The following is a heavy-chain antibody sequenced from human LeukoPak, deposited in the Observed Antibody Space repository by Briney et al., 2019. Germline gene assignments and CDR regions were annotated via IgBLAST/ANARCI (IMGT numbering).Heavy chain of an antibody. V-gene: IGHV1-2*02. Sequence: GASVKVSFKSSGYTFTGYYMHWVRQAPGPGLEWMGWINPNSGGTNYAQQFQGRVTMTRDTSISTAYMELSRLRSDDTAVYYCARDKQLDWAHYYYYYMDVWGKGTTVTVSS. D-gene: IGHD1-1*01. CDR2: INPNSGGT. CDR3: ARDKQLDWAHYYYYYMDV. J-gene: IGHJ6*03. CDR1: GYTFTGYY.